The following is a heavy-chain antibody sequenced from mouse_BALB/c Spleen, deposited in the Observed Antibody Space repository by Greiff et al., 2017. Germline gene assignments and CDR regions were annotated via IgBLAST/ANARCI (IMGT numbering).Heavy chain of an antibody. V-gene: IGHV5-6-5*01. CDR2: ISSGGST. CDR3: ARGFYGNYEGAMDY. CDR1: GFTFSSYA. Sequence: EVKLMESGGGLVKPGGSLKLSCAASGFTFSSYAMSWVRQTPEKRLEWVASISSGGSTYYPDSVKGRFTISRDNARNILYLQMSSLRSEDTAMYYCARGFYGNYEGAMDYWGQGTSVTVSS. D-gene: IGHD2-1*01. J-gene: IGHJ4*01.